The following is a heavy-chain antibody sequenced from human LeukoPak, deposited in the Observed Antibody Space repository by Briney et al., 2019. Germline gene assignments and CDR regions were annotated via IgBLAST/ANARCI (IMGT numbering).Heavy chain of an antibody. V-gene: IGHV4-34*01. CDR2: TNHSGST. D-gene: IGHD3-16*02. CDR3: ARRDYVWGSYRPFDY. J-gene: IGHJ4*02. Sequence: PSETLSLTCAVYGGSFSGYYWSWIRQPPGKGLEWIGETNHSGSTNYNPSLKSRVTISVDTSKNQFSLKLSSVTAADTAVYYCARRDYVWGSYRPFDYWGQGTLVTVSS. CDR1: GGSFSGYY.